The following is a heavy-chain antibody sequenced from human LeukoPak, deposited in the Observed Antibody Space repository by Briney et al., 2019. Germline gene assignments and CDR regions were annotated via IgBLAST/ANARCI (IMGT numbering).Heavy chain of an antibody. Sequence: PGRSLRLSCAASGFTFSSYAMHWVRQAPGKGLEWVAVISYDGSNKYYTDSVKGRFTISRDNSKNTLYLQMNSLRAEDTAVYYCAKDRSAWHQTIDYWGQGTLVTVSS. V-gene: IGHV3-30*04. CDR2: ISYDGSNK. D-gene: IGHD1/OR15-1a*01. CDR1: GFTFSSYA. CDR3: AKDRSAWHQTIDY. J-gene: IGHJ4*02.